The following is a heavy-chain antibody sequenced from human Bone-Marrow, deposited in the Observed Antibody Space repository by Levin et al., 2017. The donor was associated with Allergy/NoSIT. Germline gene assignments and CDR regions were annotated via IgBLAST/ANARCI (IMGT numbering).Heavy chain of an antibody. CDR1: GFTVSSNY. V-gene: IGHV3-53*01. Sequence: LSLTCAASGFTVSSNYMSWVRQAPGKGLEWVSVIYSGGSTYYADSVKGRFTISRDNSKNTLYLQMNSLRAEDTAVYYCAGGRATAMGGGRYFDLWGRGTLVTVSS. CDR3: AGGRATAMGGGRYFDL. CDR2: IYSGGST. D-gene: IGHD5-18*01. J-gene: IGHJ2*01.